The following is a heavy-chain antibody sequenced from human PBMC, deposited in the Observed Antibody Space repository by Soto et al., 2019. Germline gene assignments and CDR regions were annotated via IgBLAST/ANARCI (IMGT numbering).Heavy chain of an antibody. CDR1: GFTFRSYA. J-gene: IGHJ5*02. D-gene: IGHD3-3*01. CDR2: IRGSGGST. V-gene: IGHV3-23*01. Sequence: GGSLRLSCAASGFTFRSYAMSWVRQAPGKGLEWVSAIRGSGGSTYYADSVTGWITISRDNSKITLYLQMNSLGAEYTAVYYCAKDRRAYSIFGVVIGYTWFDPWGQGTLVTV. CDR3: AKDRRAYSIFGVVIGYTWFDP.